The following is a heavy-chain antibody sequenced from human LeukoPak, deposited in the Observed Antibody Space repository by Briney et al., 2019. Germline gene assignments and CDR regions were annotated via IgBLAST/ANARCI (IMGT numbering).Heavy chain of an antibody. J-gene: IGHJ6*02. CDR3: ARGQPPSYYDMDV. CDR2: IWSDGSSK. Sequence: PGGSLRLSCAASGFTFSSYGMHWVRQAPGKGLEWVAVIWSDGSSKHYADSVKGRFTISRDNSKSTLYLQMNSLRAEDTALYYCARGQPPSYYDMDVWGQGTTVTVSS. D-gene: IGHD6-13*01. CDR1: GFTFSSYG. V-gene: IGHV3-33*01.